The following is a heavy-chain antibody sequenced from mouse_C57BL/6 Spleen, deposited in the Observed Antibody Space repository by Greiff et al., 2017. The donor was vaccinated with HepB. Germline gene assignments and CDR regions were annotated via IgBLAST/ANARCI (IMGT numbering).Heavy chain of an antibody. D-gene: IGHD4-1*02. Sequence: VQLQQSGPELVKPGASVKISCKASGYTFTDYYMNWVKQSHGKSLEWIGDINPNNGGTSYNQKFKGKATLTVDKSSSTAYMELRSLTSEDSAVYYCARSNWDRGNYWGQGTTLTVSS. CDR3: ARSNWDRGNY. J-gene: IGHJ2*01. CDR1: GYTFTDYY. V-gene: IGHV1-26*01. CDR2: INPNNGGT.